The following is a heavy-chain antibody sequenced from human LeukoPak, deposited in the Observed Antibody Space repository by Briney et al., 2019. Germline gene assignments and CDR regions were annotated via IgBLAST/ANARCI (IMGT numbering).Heavy chain of an antibody. CDR3: ARADTVVINYFDH. J-gene: IGHJ4*02. V-gene: IGHV4-39*07. CDR2: IYYSGST. D-gene: IGHD4-23*01. CDR1: GGSISSSSYY. Sequence: PSETLSLTCTVSGGSISSSSYYWGWIRQPPGKGLEWIGSIYYSGSTYYNPSLKSRVTISVDTSKNQFSLKLSSVTAADTAVYYCARADTVVINYFDHWGQGTLVTVSS.